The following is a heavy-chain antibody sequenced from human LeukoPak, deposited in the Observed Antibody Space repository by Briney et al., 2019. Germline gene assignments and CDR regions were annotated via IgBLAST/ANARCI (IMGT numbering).Heavy chain of an antibody. J-gene: IGHJ4*02. CDR1: GFTFSSYW. CDR3: ARTQTYYDFWSGPSDPYFDY. CDR2: IKQDGSEK. Sequence: GGSLRLSCAASGFTFSSYWMSWVRQAPGEGLEWVANIKQDGSEKYYVDSVKGRFTISRDNAKNSLYLQMNSLRAEDTAVYYCARTQTYYDFWSGPSDPYFDYWGQGTLVTVSS. V-gene: IGHV3-7*01. D-gene: IGHD3-3*01.